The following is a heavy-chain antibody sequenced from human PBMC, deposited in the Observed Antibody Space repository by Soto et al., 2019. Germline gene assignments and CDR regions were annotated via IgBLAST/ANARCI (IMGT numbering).Heavy chain of an antibody. CDR1: GFTFGSYW. D-gene: IGHD6-13*01. V-gene: IGHV3-7*04. CDR3: AKEIFGSSWYGYYFDY. J-gene: IGHJ4*02. Sequence: EVQLVESGGGLVQPGGSLRLSCAVSGFTFGSYWMNWVRLIPGKGLEWVAYIKPDGSATYYVDSVKGRFTISRDNAKNSLYLQMNSLRAEDTAVYYCAKEIFGSSWYGYYFDYWGQGTLVTVSS. CDR2: IKPDGSAT.